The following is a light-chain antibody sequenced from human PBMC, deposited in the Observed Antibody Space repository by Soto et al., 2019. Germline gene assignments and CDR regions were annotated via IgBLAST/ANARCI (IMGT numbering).Light chain of an antibody. Sequence: IPLTQSPASLSASVGDRVTITCRASQGMNTCLAWHHQQPGKAPKLLIYAASTLQRGVPSSFSGSGSGTEFTRTISSLQHDALEIYYSHQLASYPSTFGGGTQLASK. V-gene: IGKV1-9*01. CDR2: AAS. CDR3: HQLASYPST. J-gene: IGKJ4*01. CDR1: QGMNTC.